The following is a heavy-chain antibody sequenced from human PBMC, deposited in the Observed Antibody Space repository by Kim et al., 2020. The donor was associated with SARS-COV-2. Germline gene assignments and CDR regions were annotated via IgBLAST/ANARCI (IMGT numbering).Heavy chain of an antibody. Sequence: GESLKISCKGSGYSFTSSWIGWVRQMPGKGLEWMGIIYPDDSDTTYSPSFQGQVTMSADKSISTAYLQWSSLKASDTAIYYCARLPWGKNNWFDPWGQGTLVTVSS. J-gene: IGHJ5*02. CDR2: IYPDDSDT. V-gene: IGHV5-51*01. D-gene: IGHD3-16*01. CDR1: GYSFTSSW. CDR3: ARLPWGKNNWFDP.